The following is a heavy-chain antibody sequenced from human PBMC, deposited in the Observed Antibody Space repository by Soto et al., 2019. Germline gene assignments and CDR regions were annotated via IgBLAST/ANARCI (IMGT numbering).Heavy chain of an antibody. D-gene: IGHD3-10*01. Sequence: ASVKVSCKTSGYFFTSHYIHWVRLAPGRGLEWMGRINPNNGDTNSPQKFQGRVTMTSDTSISTAYMEMSGLRSDDTALYYCAREVAYGGGSFSLGLWGQGTLVTVSS. J-gene: IGHJ4*02. CDR3: AREVAYGGGSFSLGL. CDR2: INPNNGDT. V-gene: IGHV1-2*06. CDR1: GYFFTSHY.